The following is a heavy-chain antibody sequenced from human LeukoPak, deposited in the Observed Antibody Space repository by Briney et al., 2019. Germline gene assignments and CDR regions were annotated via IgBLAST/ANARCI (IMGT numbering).Heavy chain of an antibody. CDR2: ISGSGVTT. D-gene: IGHD1-26*01. J-gene: IGHJ4*02. V-gene: IGHV3-23*01. CDR3: AKDRIVGVTTSYDYFDY. Sequence: GGSLRLSCAASGFTFSSYAMSWVRQAPGKGLEWVSAISGSGVTTYYADSVKGRFTISRDNSKNTLYLQVNSLRAEDTAVYYCAKDRIVGVTTSYDYFDYWGQGTLVTVSS. CDR1: GFTFSSYA.